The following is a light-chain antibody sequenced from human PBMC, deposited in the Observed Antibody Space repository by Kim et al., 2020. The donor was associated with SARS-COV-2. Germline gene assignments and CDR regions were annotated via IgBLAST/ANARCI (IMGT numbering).Light chain of an antibody. CDR2: DAS. Sequence: SASIGDRVTITCRAGQSINTWLAWYQQKPGKAPKDLINDASNLESGVPSRLSGSGSATEFTLTIASLQHDDFATYYCQQYKSLSTFGGGTKVDIK. V-gene: IGKV1-5*01. CDR3: QQYKSLST. CDR1: QSINTW. J-gene: IGKJ4*01.